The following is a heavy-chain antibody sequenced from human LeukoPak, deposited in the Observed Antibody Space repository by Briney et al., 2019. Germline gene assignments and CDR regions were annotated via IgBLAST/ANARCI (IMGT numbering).Heavy chain of an antibody. CDR2: IYYSGST. D-gene: IGHD3-3*01. CDR1: GGSISSSSYY. CDR3: ARLVDFWSGSVRFDP. J-gene: IGHJ5*02. Sequence: PSETLSLTCTVSGGSISSSSYYWGWIRQPPGKGLEWIGSIYYSGSTYYNPSLKSRVTISVDTSKNQFSLKLSSVTAADTAVYYCARLVDFWSGSVRFDPWGQGTLVTVPS. V-gene: IGHV4-39*01.